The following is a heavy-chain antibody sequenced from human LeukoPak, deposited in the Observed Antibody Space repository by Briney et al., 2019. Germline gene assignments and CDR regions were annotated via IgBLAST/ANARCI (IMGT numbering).Heavy chain of an antibody. V-gene: IGHV3-23*01. CDR3: AKDIVVIPAAGDAFDI. CDR1: GFTFSTYA. D-gene: IGHD2-2*01. Sequence: QPGGSLRLSFAASGFTFSTYAMSWVRQAPGKGLEWVSALSGSGGSTYYADSVKGRLTISRDNSKNTLYLQMNSLRAEDTAVYYCAKDIVVIPAAGDAFDIWGQGTMVTVSS. CDR2: LSGSGGST. J-gene: IGHJ3*02.